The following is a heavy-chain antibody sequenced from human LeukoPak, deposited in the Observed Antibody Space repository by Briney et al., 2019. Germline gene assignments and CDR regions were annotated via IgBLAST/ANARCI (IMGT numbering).Heavy chain of an antibody. J-gene: IGHJ4*02. CDR3: AKALRSAAIRHVFDY. V-gene: IGHV3-23*01. D-gene: IGHD6-13*01. CDR2: ISGSGGST. Sequence: GGSLRLSCAASGFTFSSYAMSWVRQAPGKGLEWVSAISGSGGSTYYADSVEGRFTISRDNSKNTLYLQMNSLRAEDTAVYYCAKALRSAAIRHVFDYWGQGTLVTVSS. CDR1: GFTFSSYA.